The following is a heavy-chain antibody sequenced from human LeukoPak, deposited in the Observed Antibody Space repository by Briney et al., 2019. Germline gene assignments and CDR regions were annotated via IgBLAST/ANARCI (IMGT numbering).Heavy chain of an antibody. CDR2: IHSGGNA. Sequence: PSETLTLTCSISGDSINSGGYYWNWIRQPPGKGLEWLGYIHSGGNAYFNPSVEGRSSISLDKSQNQFFLRLTSVTAADTAVYFCARDHYDSRGDYVVEYWGQGTLATVSS. CDR1: GDSINSGGYY. CDR3: ARDHYDSRGDYVVEY. J-gene: IGHJ4*02. V-gene: IGHV4-31*03. D-gene: IGHD3-22*01.